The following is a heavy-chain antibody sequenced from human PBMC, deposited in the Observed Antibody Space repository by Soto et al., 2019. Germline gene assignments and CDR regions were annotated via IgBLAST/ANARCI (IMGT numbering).Heavy chain of an antibody. Sequence: EVQLVESGGGLVKPGESLRLSCAASVFPLTNGWMTWVRQAPGKGLEWVGRIRSKADGGTTDYSAPVKGRFTISRDDSKDTLYLQMNSLKDEDTAVYYCSTGRYRHGSDYWGPGTLVTVSS. CDR3: STGRYRHGSDY. V-gene: IGHV3-15*07. CDR2: IRSKADGGTT. D-gene: IGHD5-18*01. CDR1: VFPLTNGW. J-gene: IGHJ4*02.